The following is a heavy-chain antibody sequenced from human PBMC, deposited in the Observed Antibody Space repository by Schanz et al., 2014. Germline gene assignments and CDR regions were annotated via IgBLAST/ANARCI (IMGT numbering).Heavy chain of an antibody. D-gene: IGHD6-19*01. CDR1: GFTFSSYG. CDR2: ISYEGNDK. V-gene: IGHV3-30*19. J-gene: IGHJ4*02. Sequence: QVQLVESGGDVVQPGRSLRLSCAASGFTFSSYGMHWVRQAPGKGLEWVAVISYEGNDKYYGDAVKGRFTISRDSPKNRLYLQMNSLRAEDTAVYYCAKDLAVAGDYWGQGTLVTVSS. CDR3: AKDLAVAGDY.